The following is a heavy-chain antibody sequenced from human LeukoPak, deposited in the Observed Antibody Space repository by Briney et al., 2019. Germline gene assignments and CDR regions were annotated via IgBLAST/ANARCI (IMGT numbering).Heavy chain of an antibody. V-gene: IGHV4-39*07. J-gene: IGHJ4*02. CDR3: ARGLTGVTGWGIDY. CDR1: GGSISSSSYY. Sequence: SETLSLTCTVSGGSISSSSYYWGWIRQPPGKGLEWIGSIYYSRSTYYNPSLKSRVTISVDTSKNQFSLKLSSVTAADTAVYYCARGLTGVTGWGIDYWGQGTLVTVSS. CDR2: IYYSRST. D-gene: IGHD7-27*01.